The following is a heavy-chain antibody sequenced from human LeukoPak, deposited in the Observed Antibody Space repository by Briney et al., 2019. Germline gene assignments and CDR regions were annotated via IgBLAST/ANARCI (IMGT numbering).Heavy chain of an antibody. CDR1: GGSISGYY. CDR3: ARSPGTWSPRPYYFDY. Sequence: SETLSLTCTVSGGSISGYYWSWIRQPPGKGLEWIGYIYYSGSTNYNPSLKSRVTISVDTSKNQFSLKLSSVTAADTAVYYCARSPGTWSPRPYYFDYWGQGTLVTVSS. D-gene: IGHD1-1*01. J-gene: IGHJ4*02. V-gene: IGHV4-59*01. CDR2: IYYSGST.